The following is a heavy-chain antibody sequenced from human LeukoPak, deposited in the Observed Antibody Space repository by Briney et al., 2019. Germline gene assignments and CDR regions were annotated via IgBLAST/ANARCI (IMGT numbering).Heavy chain of an antibody. CDR1: GYTFTSYG. Sequence: GASVKVSCKASGYTFTSYGISWVRQAPGQGLEWMGWISAYNVNTNYAQKLQGRVTMTTDTSTSTAYMELRSLRSDDTAVYYCARDGSGSYYLDYYYYGMDVWGQGTTVTVSS. CDR2: ISAYNVNT. D-gene: IGHD3-10*01. CDR3: ARDGSGSYYLDYYYYGMDV. V-gene: IGHV1-18*01. J-gene: IGHJ6*02.